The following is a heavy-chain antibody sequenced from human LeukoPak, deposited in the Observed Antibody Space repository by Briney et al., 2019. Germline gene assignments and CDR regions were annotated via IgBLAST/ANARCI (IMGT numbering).Heavy chain of an antibody. CDR3: AGLGGGYSYGYYLDY. CDR2: IYYSGTT. V-gene: IGHV4-59*08. Sequence: SETLSLTCTVSGASINNYYWSWIRQPPGKGLEYIGFIYYSGTTNYNPSLKSRVTISVDTSKNQFSLKLSSVTAADTAVYYCAGLGGGYSYGYYLDYWGQGTLVTVSS. J-gene: IGHJ4*02. D-gene: IGHD5-18*01. CDR1: GASINNYY.